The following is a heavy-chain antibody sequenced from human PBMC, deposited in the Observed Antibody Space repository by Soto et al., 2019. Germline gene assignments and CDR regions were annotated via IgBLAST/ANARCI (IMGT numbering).Heavy chain of an antibody. D-gene: IGHD2-2*02. J-gene: IGHJ6*02. Sequence: QVQLVQSGAEVKKPGSSVKVSCKASGGTFSSYAISWVRQAPGQGLEWMGGIIPIFGTANYAQKFQGRVTIAADESTSTAYMELSSLRSENTAVYYCARDCSSTSCSTRRKNYYYYGMDVWGQGTTVTVSS. CDR2: IIPIFGTA. CDR1: GGTFSSYA. CDR3: ARDCSSTSCSTRRKNYYYYGMDV. V-gene: IGHV1-69*01.